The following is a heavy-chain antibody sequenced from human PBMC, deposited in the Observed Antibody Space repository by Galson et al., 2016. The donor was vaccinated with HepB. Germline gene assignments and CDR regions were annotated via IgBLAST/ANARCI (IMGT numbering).Heavy chain of an antibody. V-gene: IGHV4-4*02. J-gene: IGHJ5*02. D-gene: IGHD5-24*01. CDR1: GGSISSSNW. CDR2: IFHSGST. Sequence: SETLSLTCAVSGGSISSSNWWTWVRQPPGKGLEWIGEIFHSGSTNFHPSLKSRVTTSLDKSKNQFSLNLTSVTAADTAVYYCVRGGYNLWFDPWGQGTLVTVSS. CDR3: VRGGYNLWFDP.